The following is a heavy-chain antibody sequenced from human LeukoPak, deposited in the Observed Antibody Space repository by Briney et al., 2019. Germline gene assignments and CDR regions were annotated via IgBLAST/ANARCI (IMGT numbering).Heavy chain of an antibody. CDR3: ARGESGIIAVAGTNY. V-gene: IGHV1-18*01. CDR1: GYTFTSYG. Sequence: EASVTVSCKASGYTFTSYGISWVRQAPGQGLEWMGWISAYNGNTNYAQKLQGRVTMTTDTSTSTAYMELRSLRSDDTAVYYCARGESGIIAVAGTNYWGQGTLVTVSS. CDR2: ISAYNGNT. J-gene: IGHJ4*02. D-gene: IGHD6-19*01.